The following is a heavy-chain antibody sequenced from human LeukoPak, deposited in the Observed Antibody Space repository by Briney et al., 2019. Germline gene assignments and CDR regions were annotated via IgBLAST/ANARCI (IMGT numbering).Heavy chain of an antibody. Sequence: ASVKVSCKASGYTFTSYGISWVRQAPGQGLEWMGWINPNSGGTNYAQKFQGRVTMTRDTSISTAYMELSRLRSDDTAVYYCARAPSGSYAFDIWGQGTMVTVSS. V-gene: IGHV1-2*02. CDR3: ARAPSGSYAFDI. CDR2: INPNSGGT. J-gene: IGHJ3*02. D-gene: IGHD1-26*01. CDR1: GYTFTSYG.